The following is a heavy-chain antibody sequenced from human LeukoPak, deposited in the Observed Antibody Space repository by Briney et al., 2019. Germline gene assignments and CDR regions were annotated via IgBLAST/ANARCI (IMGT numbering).Heavy chain of an antibody. CDR3: ARGYGAFTTITMVRGALYYFDY. Sequence: PSETLSLTCTVSGGSISSSSYYWGWIRQPPGKGLEWIGSIYYSGSTYYNPPLKSRVTISVDTSKNQFSLKLSSVTAADTAVYYCARGYGAFTTITMVRGALYYFDYWGQGTLVTVSS. D-gene: IGHD3-10*01. J-gene: IGHJ4*02. CDR2: IYYSGST. CDR1: GGSISSSSYY. V-gene: IGHV4-39*07.